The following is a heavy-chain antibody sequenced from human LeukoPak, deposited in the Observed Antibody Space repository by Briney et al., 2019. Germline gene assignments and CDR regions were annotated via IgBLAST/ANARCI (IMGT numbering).Heavy chain of an antibody. J-gene: IGHJ6*03. Sequence: PSETLFLTCTVSGGSISSYYWSWIRQPPGKGLEWIGYIYYSGSTNYNPSLKSRVTISVDTSKNQFSLKLSSVTAADTAVYYRARGYNYGPYYYYYYMDVWGKGTTVTVSS. D-gene: IGHD5-18*01. CDR2: IYYSGST. V-gene: IGHV4-59*01. CDR3: ARGYNYGPYYYYYYMDV. CDR1: GGSISSYY.